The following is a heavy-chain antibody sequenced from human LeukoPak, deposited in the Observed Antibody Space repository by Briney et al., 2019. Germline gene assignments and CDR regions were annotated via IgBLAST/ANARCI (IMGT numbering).Heavy chain of an antibody. CDR1: GFTVNSNY. V-gene: IGHV3-66*02. CDR3: ARNPSYSSSLY. CDR2: IYSVGST. Sequence: GGSLRLSCAASGFTVNSNYMTWVRQAPGKGLEWVSVIYSVGSTNYADSVRGRFTISRDNSKNTLYLQMNSLRAEDTAIYYCARNPSYSSSLYSGQGTLVTVSS. D-gene: IGHD6-19*01. J-gene: IGHJ4*02.